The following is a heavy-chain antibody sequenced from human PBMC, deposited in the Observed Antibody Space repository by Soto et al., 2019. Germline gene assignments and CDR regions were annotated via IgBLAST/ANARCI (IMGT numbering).Heavy chain of an antibody. CDR2: ISSSSSYI. Sequence: LRLSCAASGFTFSSYSMNWVRQAPGKGLEWVSSISSSSSYIYYADSVKGRFTISRDNAKNSLYLQMNSLRAEDTAVYYCARMTLDIVVVPAARYGWFDPWGQGTLVTSPQ. J-gene: IGHJ5*02. D-gene: IGHD2-2*03. CDR1: GFTFSSYS. V-gene: IGHV3-21*01. CDR3: ARMTLDIVVVPAARYGWFDP.